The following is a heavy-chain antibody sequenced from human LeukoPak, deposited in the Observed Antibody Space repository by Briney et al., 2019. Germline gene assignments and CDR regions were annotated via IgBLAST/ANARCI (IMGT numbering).Heavy chain of an antibody. Sequence: SGGSLRLSCAASGFTFSSYAMSWVRQAPGKGLEWVANIKQDGSEKYYVDSVKGRFTISRDNAKNSLYLQMNSLRAEDTAVYYCARVYRHSSSWYFFTRYFDYWGQGTLVTVSS. J-gene: IGHJ4*02. D-gene: IGHD6-13*01. V-gene: IGHV3-7*01. CDR1: GFTFSSYA. CDR2: IKQDGSEK. CDR3: ARVYRHSSSWYFFTRYFDY.